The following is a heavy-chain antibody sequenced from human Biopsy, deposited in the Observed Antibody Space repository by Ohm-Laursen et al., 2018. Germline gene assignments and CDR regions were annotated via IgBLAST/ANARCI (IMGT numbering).Heavy chain of an antibody. D-gene: IGHD3-9*01. Sequence: ASVKVSCKASGYTFAGYYLHWVRQAPGHGLEWMGWINPNSGNANYAQSFQGRLTVTRDTSISTAYMELTSLTFDDTAIYYCARVPAYPSIDGYYGLDLWGQGTKVIVSS. CDR3: ARVPAYPSIDGYYGLDL. J-gene: IGHJ6*02. CDR1: GYTFAGYY. V-gene: IGHV1-2*02. CDR2: INPNSGNA.